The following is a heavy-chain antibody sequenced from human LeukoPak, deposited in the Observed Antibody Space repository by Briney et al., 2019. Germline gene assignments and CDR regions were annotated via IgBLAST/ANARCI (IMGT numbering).Heavy chain of an antibody. CDR1: GGSFSGYY. V-gene: IGHV4-34*01. CDR2: INHSGST. Sequence: SETLSLTCAVYGGSFSGYYWSWIRQPPGKGLEWIGEINHSGSTNYNPSLKSRVTISVDTSKNQFSLKLSSVTAADTAVYYCARTSHYYDSSGYYSPFDYWGQGTLVTVSS. CDR3: ARTSHYYDSSGYYSPFDY. D-gene: IGHD3-22*01. J-gene: IGHJ4*02.